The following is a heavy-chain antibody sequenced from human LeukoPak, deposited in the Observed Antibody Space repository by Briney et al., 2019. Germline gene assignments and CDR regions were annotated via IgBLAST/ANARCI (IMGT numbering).Heavy chain of an antibody. Sequence: GASVKVSCEASGYTFTSYGISWVRQAPGQGLEWMGWISAYNGSTNYAQKLQGRVTMTTDTSTSTAYMELRSLRSDDTAVYYCARDVGHLKHYYYFGMDVWGQGTTVTVSS. CDR2: ISAYNGST. V-gene: IGHV1-18*01. CDR3: ARDVGHLKHYYYFGMDV. J-gene: IGHJ6*02. CDR1: GYTFTSYG.